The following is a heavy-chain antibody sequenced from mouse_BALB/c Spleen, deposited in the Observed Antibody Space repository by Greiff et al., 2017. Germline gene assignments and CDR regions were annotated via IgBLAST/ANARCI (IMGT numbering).Heavy chain of an antibody. CDR2: ISSGSSTI. CDR1: GFTFSSFG. Sequence: VPVVESGGGLVQPGGSRKLSCAASGFTFSSFGMHWVRQAPEKGLEWVAYISSGSSTIYYADTVKGRFTISRDNPKNTLFLQMTSLRSEDTAMYYCARVGSGSSYVYAMDYWGQGTSVTVSS. CDR3: ARVGSGSSYVYAMDY. V-gene: IGHV5-17*02. D-gene: IGHD1-1*01. J-gene: IGHJ4*01.